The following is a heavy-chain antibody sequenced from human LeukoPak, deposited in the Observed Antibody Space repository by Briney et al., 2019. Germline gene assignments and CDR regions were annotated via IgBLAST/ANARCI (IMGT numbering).Heavy chain of an antibody. J-gene: IGHJ4*02. CDR2: ILYDGSSK. CDR3: ARDRCSSTSCYAVGEVAS. Sequence: SLRLPCGASGGTFSSYGRQWVLQAPAKGVEGVAVILYDGSSKYYADSVKGRFTISRDNSKNTLYLQMNSLRAADTAVYYCARDRCSSTSCYAVGEVASWGQGTLVTLSS. D-gene: IGHD2-2*01. V-gene: IGHV3-33*01. CDR1: GGTFSSYG.